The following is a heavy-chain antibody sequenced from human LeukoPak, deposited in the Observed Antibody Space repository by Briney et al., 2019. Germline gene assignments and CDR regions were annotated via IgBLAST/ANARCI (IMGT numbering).Heavy chain of an antibody. CDR1: GFTFSSYA. Sequence: RGSLRLSCAASGFTFSSYAMSWVRQAPGKGLEWVSAISGSGGSTYYADSVKGRFTISRDNSKNTLYLQMNSLRAEDTAVYYCAKGPDCSSTSCYARRFSFAYWGQGTLVTVSS. CDR3: AKGPDCSSTSCYARRFSFAY. J-gene: IGHJ4*02. V-gene: IGHV3-23*01. D-gene: IGHD2-2*01. CDR2: ISGSGGST.